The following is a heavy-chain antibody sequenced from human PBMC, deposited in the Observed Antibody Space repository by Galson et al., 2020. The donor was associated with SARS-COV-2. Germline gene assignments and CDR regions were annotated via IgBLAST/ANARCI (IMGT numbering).Heavy chain of an antibody. V-gene: IGHV4-31*03. CDR2: IYYSGST. CDR1: GGSISSGGYY. J-gene: IGHJ3*02. CDR3: ARVTLPVVVITTIGRAFDI. Sequence: SETLSLTCTVSGGSISSGGYYWSWIRQHPGKGLEWIGYIYYSGSTYYNPSLKSRVTISVDTSKNQFSLKLSSVTAADTAVYYCARVTLPVVVITTIGRAFDIWGQGTMVTVSS. D-gene: IGHD3-22*01.